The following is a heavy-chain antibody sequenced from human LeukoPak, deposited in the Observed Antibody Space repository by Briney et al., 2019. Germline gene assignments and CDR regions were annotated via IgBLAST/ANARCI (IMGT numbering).Heavy chain of an antibody. CDR2: LYYSGST. CDR3: ARDVGATSFYYYGMDV. J-gene: IGHJ6*02. D-gene: IGHD1-26*01. V-gene: IGHV4-39*07. Sequence: SETLSLTCSVSGISINSNTYYWVWIRQPPGKGLEWIGSLYYSGSTYYNPSLKSRVTISVDTSQTQFSLNLRSVTAADTAVYYCARDVGATSFYYYGMDVWGQGTTVTVS. CDR1: GISINSNTYY.